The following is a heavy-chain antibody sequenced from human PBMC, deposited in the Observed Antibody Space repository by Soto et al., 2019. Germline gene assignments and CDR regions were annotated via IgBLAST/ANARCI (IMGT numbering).Heavy chain of an antibody. CDR2: ISSSSSTI. CDR1: GFTFSSYS. V-gene: IGHV3-48*02. J-gene: IGHJ6*02. CDR3: ARYTSGLIRESNYGMDV. Sequence: GGSLRLSCAASGFTFSSYSMNWVRQAPGEGLEWVSYISSSSSTIYYADSVKGRFTISRDNAKNSLYLQMNSLRDEDTAVYYCARYTSGLIRESNYGMDVWGQGTTVTVSS. D-gene: IGHD6-19*01.